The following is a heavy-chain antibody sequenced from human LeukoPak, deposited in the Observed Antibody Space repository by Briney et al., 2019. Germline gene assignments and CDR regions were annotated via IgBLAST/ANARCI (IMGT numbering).Heavy chain of an antibody. CDR3: AKGTSSGWYYFDY. CDR1: GGSISSYY. Sequence: SETLSLTCTVSGGSISSYYWSWIRQPPGKGLEWIGYIYYSGSTNYNPSLKSRVTISVDTSKNQFSLKLSSVTAADTAVYYCAKGTSSGWYYFDYWGQGTLVTVSS. V-gene: IGHV4-59*01. CDR2: IYYSGST. D-gene: IGHD6-19*01. J-gene: IGHJ4*02.